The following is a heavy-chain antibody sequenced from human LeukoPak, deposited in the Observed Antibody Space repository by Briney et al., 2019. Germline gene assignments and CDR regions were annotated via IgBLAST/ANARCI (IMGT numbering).Heavy chain of an antibody. CDR3: TTEGGDIVVVPAAIRVY. V-gene: IGHV3-15*01. Sequence: SGGSLGLSCAASGFTFSNAWMSWVRQAPGKGLEWVGRIKSKTDGGTTDYAAPVKGRFTISRDDSKNTLYLQMNSLKTEDTAVYYCTTEGGDIVVVPAAIRVYWGQGTLVTVSS. CDR2: IKSKTDGGTT. CDR1: GFTFSNAW. J-gene: IGHJ4*02. D-gene: IGHD2-2*02.